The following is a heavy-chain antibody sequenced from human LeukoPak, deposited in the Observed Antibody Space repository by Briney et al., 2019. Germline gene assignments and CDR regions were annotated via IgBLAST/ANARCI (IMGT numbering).Heavy chain of an antibody. CDR2: IYYSGNT. Sequence: SETLSLTCTVSGGSMSNYYWSWIRQPPGKGLEWIGHIYYSGNTNYNPSLKSRVTISRDSSKNQFSLNLSSVTAADTAVYYCARGFGFGELFAFDYWGQGTLVTVSS. CDR1: GGSMSNYY. V-gene: IGHV4-59*01. CDR3: ARGFGFGELFAFDY. J-gene: IGHJ4*02. D-gene: IGHD3-10*01.